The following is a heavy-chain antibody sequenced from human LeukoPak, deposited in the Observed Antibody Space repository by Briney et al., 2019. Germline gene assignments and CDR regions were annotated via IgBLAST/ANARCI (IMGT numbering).Heavy chain of an antibody. CDR3: ARRPPAQWDGAFAFDI. D-gene: IGHD1-26*01. Sequence: GESLKISCKGSGYSFTSYWIGWVRQMPGKGLEWMGIIYPGDSDTRYSPSFQGQVTISADKSICTAYLQWSSLKASDTAMYYCARRPPAQWDGAFAFDIWGQGTMVTISS. V-gene: IGHV5-51*01. J-gene: IGHJ3*02. CDR1: GYSFTSYW. CDR2: IYPGDSDT.